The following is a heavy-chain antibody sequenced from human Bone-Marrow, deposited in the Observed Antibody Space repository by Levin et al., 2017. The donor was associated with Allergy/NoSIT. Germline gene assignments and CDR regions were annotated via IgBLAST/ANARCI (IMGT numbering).Heavy chain of an antibody. CDR2: IHHRGNT. D-gene: IGHD3-3*01. Sequence: SETLSLTCAVHGGSFSGYYWSWIRQPPGKGLEWIGEIHHRGNTKSNPSLKSRVTISVDTSKNQFSLKLSSVTAADTAVYYCVKGSHFGSADYYEYFDYWGQGALVTVSS. CDR3: VKGSHFGSADYYEYFDY. J-gene: IGHJ4*02. CDR1: GGSFSGYY. V-gene: IGHV4-34*01.